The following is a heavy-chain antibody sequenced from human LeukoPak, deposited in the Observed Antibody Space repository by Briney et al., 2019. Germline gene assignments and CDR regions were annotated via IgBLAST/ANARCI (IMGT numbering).Heavy chain of an antibody. CDR1: GFTFSSYS. V-gene: IGHV3-48*02. CDR3: ARDLTYYDFWSGYYPPYYYYYGMDV. Sequence: GGSLRLSCAASGFTFSSYSMNWVRQAPGKGLEWVSYISSSSSTIYYADSVKGRFTISRDNAKNSLYLQMNSLRDEDTAMYYCARDLTYYDFWSGYYPPYYYYYGMDVWGQGTTVTVSS. CDR2: ISSSSSTI. J-gene: IGHJ6*02. D-gene: IGHD3-3*01.